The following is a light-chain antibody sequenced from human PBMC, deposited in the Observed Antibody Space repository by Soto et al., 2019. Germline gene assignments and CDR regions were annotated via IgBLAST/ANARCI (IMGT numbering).Light chain of an antibody. CDR3: QQYGSSPYT. J-gene: IGKJ2*01. Sequence: EIVLTQSPGTLSLSPGERATLSCRASQSVSSSYLAWYQQKPGQAPRLLIYGASSRATGIPDRFSGSGSGTDFTLTISRLDPEDFALYYGQQYGSSPYTFGQGTKLEIK. CDR2: GAS. CDR1: QSVSSSY. V-gene: IGKV3-20*01.